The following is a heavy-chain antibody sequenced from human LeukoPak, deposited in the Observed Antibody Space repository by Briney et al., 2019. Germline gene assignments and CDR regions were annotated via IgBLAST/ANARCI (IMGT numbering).Heavy chain of an antibody. V-gene: IGHV6-1*01. D-gene: IGHD1-26*01. J-gene: IGHJ5*02. CDR1: GDSVSSNSAS. CDR3: ARDPDSSYEWGPFDP. CDR2: TYYRSKWNS. Sequence: SQTLSLTCAISGDSVSSNSASWNWIRQSPSRGLEWLGRTYYRSKWNSDYAVSVKSRITINPDTSKNQFSLHLNSVTPEDTAVYYCARDPDSSYEWGPFDPWGQGTLVTVSS.